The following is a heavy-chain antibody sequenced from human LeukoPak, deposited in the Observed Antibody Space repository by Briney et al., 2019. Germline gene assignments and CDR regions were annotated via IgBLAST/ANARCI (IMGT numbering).Heavy chain of an antibody. CDR1: GFTFSTSA. J-gene: IGHJ3*02. CDR3: AAELYGGNYDCCNFEI. Sequence: GTSVRVSCKASGFTFSTSAVQWVRQARGQRLEWIGWIVVGGGNTNYAQSLQGRLTITRDMSISTAYMELSGLRSEDTAVYFCAAELYGGNYDCCNFEIWGQGTMVTVSS. CDR2: IVVGGGNT. V-gene: IGHV1-58*01. D-gene: IGHD4-23*01.